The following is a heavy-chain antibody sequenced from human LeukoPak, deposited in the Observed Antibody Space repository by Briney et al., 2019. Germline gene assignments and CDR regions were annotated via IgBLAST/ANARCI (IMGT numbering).Heavy chain of an antibody. CDR3: ARQTGTRNWFDY. J-gene: IGHJ4*02. CDR1: GGSISSYY. CDR2: IYYSGST. Sequence: PSETLSLTCTVSGGSISSYYWSWIRQPPGKGLEWIGSIYYSGSTYYNSSLKSRVTISVDTSKNQFSLKLRSMTAADTAVYYCARQTGTRNWFDYWGQGTLVTVS. D-gene: IGHD1-7*01. V-gene: IGHV4-59*04.